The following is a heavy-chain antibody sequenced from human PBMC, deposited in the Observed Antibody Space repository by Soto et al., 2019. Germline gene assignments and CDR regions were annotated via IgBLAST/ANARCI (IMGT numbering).Heavy chain of an antibody. V-gene: IGHV3-30*18. D-gene: IGHD3-10*01. Sequence: GGSLRLSCAASGFTFGSYGMHWVRQAPGKGLEWVAGISYDGSKKYYGESVKGRFTISSDNSKNTLYLQMNSLRVEDTAVYYCAKKVNSGPGSQYFDYWGQGTLVTVSS. CDR3: AKKVNSGPGSQYFDY. CDR2: ISYDGSKK. J-gene: IGHJ4*02. CDR1: GFTFGSYG.